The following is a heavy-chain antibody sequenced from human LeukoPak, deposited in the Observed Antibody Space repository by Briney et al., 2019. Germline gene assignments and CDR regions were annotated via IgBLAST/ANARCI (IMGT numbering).Heavy chain of an antibody. V-gene: IGHV3-23*01. J-gene: IGHJ4*02. Sequence: PGGSLRLSCAASGFTFSSYAMSWVRQAPGKGLEWVSAISGSGGSTYYADSVKGRFTISRDNSKNTLYLQMNSLRAEDTAVYYCAKDPLAYCGGDCYPDYWGQGTLVTVSS. CDR2: ISGSGGST. CDR1: GFTFSSYA. D-gene: IGHD2-21*02. CDR3: AKDPLAYCGGDCYPDY.